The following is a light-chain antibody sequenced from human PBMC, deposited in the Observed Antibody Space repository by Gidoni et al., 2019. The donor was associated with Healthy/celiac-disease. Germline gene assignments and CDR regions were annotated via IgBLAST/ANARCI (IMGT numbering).Light chain of an antibody. CDR1: QSLLHSNGYDY. J-gene: IGKJ2*01. CDR3: MQALQTPKT. V-gene: IGKV2-28*01. Sequence: DIAMPQPPLSLPVTPGEPAPISCRSSQSLLHSNGYDYLDWYLQKPGQSPQLLIYSGSDRASGVPDRFGGSGSGTDFTLKISRVEAEDVGVYYCMQALQTPKTFGQXTKLEIK. CDR2: SGS.